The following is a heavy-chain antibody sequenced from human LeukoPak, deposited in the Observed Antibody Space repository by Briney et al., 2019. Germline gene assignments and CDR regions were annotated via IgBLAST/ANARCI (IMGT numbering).Heavy chain of an antibody. CDR3: ARGSPSHCSGGSCYSGYYYYGMDV. CDR2: INHSGST. CDR1: GGSFSGYY. D-gene: IGHD2-15*01. V-gene: IGHV4-34*01. J-gene: IGHJ6*02. Sequence: SETLSLTCAVYGGSFSGYYWSWIRQPPGKGLEWIGEINHSGSTNYNPSLKSRVTISVDTSKNQFSLKLSSVTAADTAVYYCARGSPSHCSGGSCYSGYYYYGMDVWGQGTTVTVSS.